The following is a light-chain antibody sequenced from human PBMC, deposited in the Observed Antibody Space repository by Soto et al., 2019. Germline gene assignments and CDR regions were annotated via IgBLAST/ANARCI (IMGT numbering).Light chain of an antibody. J-gene: IGLJ2*01. V-gene: IGLV1-44*01. CDR3: AARDASLRAVV. CDR1: RSNIGTYT. Sequence: QSVLTQSPSASGTPGQRVTISCSGSRSNIGTYTVNWYQQLPGTAPTLLIYRNHQRPTGVPDRFSGSKSGTSASLAISGPQSEDEADYYCAARDASLRAVVFGGGTKLTFL. CDR2: RNH.